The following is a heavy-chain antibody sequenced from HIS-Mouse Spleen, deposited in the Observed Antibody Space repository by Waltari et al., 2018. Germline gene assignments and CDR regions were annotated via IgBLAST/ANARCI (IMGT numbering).Heavy chain of an antibody. CDR3: ARASVVGSGHFDY. D-gene: IGHD6-19*01. Sequence: QVQLVESGGGVVQPGRSLRLSCAASGFTFSSYAMHWVRQAPGKGLEGVAVISYDGRNKYYADSVKGRFTISRDNSKNTLYLQMNSLRAEDTAVYYCARASVVGSGHFDYWGQGTLVTVSS. CDR2: ISYDGRNK. V-gene: IGHV3-30*04. J-gene: IGHJ4*02. CDR1: GFTFSSYA.